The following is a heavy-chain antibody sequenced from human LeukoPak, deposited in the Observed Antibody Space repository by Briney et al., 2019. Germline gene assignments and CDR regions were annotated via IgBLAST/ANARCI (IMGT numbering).Heavy chain of an antibody. CDR3: ARGYYDSSGYLYWYFDL. CDR1: GGSISSYY. V-gene: IGHV4-4*07. Sequence: SETLSLTCTVSGGSISSYYWSWLRQPAGKGLEWIGRIYTSGSTNYNPSLKSRVTMSVDTSKNQFSLKLSSVTAADTAVYYCARGYYDSSGYLYWYFDLWGRGTLVTVSS. D-gene: IGHD3-22*01. J-gene: IGHJ2*01. CDR2: IYTSGST.